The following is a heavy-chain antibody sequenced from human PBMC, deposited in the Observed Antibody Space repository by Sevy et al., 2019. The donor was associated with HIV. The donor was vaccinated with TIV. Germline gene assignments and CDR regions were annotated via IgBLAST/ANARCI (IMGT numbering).Heavy chain of an antibody. D-gene: IGHD1-1*01. V-gene: IGHV3-21*01. CDR2: ISSSSSDI. CDR3: ARGTTGTTRNLNFDY. CDR1: GFTFSSYS. Sequence: GGSLRLSCAASGFTFSSYSMNWVRQAPGKGLEWVSSISSSSSDIYYADSLKGRFTSSRDNAKNSLYLQMNSLRAEDTAVYYCARGTTGTTRNLNFDYWGQGTLVTVSS. J-gene: IGHJ4*02.